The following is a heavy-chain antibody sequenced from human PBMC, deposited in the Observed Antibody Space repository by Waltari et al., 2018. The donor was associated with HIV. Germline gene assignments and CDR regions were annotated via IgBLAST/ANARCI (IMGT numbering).Heavy chain of an antibody. J-gene: IGHJ5*02. CDR1: GGSISSSSYY. D-gene: IGHD2-15*01. CDR2: IYYSGST. CDR3: ARVDIVVVVAATENWFDP. Sequence: QLQLQESGPGLVKPSETLSLTCTVSGGSISSSSYYWGWIRQPPGKGLEWIGSIYYSGSTYYNPSLKSRVTISVDTSKNQFSLKLSSVTAADTAVYYCARVDIVVVVAATENWFDPWGQGTLVTVSS. V-gene: IGHV4-39*07.